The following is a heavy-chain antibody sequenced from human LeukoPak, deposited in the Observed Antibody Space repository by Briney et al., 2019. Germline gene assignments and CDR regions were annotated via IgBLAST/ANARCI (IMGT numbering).Heavy chain of an antibody. CDR2: IYYSGST. CDR3: ARVDSSSWFSFDY. V-gene: IGHV4-39*07. CDR1: GGSISSSSYY. D-gene: IGHD6-13*01. J-gene: IGHJ4*02. Sequence: SETLSLTCTVSGGSISSSSYYWGWIRQPPGKGLEWIGSIYYSGSTYYNPSLKSRVTISVDTSKNQFSLKLSSVTAADTAVYYCARVDSSSWFSFDYWGQGTLVTVSS.